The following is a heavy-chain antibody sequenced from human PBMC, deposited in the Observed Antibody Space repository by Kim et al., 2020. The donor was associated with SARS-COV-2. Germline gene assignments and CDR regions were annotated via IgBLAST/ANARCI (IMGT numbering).Heavy chain of an antibody. CDR3: ATNAYYDSSGYSYYYYGMDV. D-gene: IGHD3-22*01. J-gene: IGHJ6*02. V-gene: IGHV1-18*01. Sequence: ASVKVSCKASGYTFTSYGISWVRQAPGQGLEWMGWISAYNGNTNYAQKLQGRVTMTTDTSTSTAYMELRSLRSDDTAVYYCATNAYYDSSGYSYYYYGMDVWGQGTTVTVSS. CDR2: ISAYNGNT. CDR1: GYTFTSYG.